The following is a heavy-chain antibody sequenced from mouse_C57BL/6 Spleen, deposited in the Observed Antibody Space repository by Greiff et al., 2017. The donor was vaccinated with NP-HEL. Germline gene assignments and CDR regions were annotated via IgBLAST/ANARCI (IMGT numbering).Heavy chain of an antibody. CDR2: IWRGGST. V-gene: IGHV2-5*01. CDR1: GFSLTSYG. J-gene: IGHJ4*01. D-gene: IGHD1-1*01. CDR3: AKSDYGSSYDGYAMDY. Sequence: QVQLKQSGPGLVQPSQSLSITCTVSGFSLTSYGVHWVRQSPGKGLEWLGVIWRGGSTDYNAAFMSRLSITKDNSKSQVFFKMNSLQADDTAIYYCAKSDYGSSYDGYAMDYWGQGTSVTVSS.